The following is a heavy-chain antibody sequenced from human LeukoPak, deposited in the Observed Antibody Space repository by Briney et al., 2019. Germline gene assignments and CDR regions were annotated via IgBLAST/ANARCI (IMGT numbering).Heavy chain of an antibody. J-gene: IGHJ4*02. CDR1: GGTFSSYA. D-gene: IGHD5-18*01. CDR3: ARFPTDTSRDY. CDR2: IIPILGIA. Sequence: ASVKVSCKASGGTFSSYAISWVRQAPGQGLEWMGRIIPILGIANYAQKFQGRVTITADKSTSTAYMELSSRRSEDTAVYYCARFPTDTSRDYWGQGTLVTVSS. V-gene: IGHV1-69*04.